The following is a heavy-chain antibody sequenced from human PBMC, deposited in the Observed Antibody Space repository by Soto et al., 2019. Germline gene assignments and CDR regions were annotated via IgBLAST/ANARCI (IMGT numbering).Heavy chain of an antibody. J-gene: IGHJ4*02. Sequence: QVQLQQWGAGLLKPSETLSLTCAVYGGSFSGYYWSWIRQPPGKGLEWIGEINHSGSTNYNPSLKSRVTISVDTSKNQFSLKLSSVTAADTAVYYCARAVAGPGGLYWGQGTLVTVSS. CDR2: INHSGST. V-gene: IGHV4-34*01. CDR3: ARAVAGPGGLY. CDR1: GGSFSGYY. D-gene: IGHD6-19*01.